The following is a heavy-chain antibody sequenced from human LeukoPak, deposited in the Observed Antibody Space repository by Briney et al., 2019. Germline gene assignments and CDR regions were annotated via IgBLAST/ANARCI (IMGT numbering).Heavy chain of an antibody. CDR2: KSKHRTNK. D-gene: IGHD6-19*01. CDR3: ATASRGWYEEGY. CDR1: GFTLSSYA. J-gene: IGHJ4*02. V-gene: IGHV3-30-3*01. Sequence: GRSLSLSCAASGFTLSSYAMHGVREAPGKGLEGDAVKSKHRTNKSYAGSVKGRFTLSRNNSKTTLHLQMDHLRAEDTAVYSCATASRGWYEEGYWGQGTLVTVSS.